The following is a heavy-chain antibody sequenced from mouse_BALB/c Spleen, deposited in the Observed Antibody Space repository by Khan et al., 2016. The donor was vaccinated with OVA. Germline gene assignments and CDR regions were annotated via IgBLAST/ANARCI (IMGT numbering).Heavy chain of an antibody. CDR1: GYTFINYW. Sequence: QVQLQQSGAELAKPGASVKMSCKASGYTFINYWILWVKQRPGQGREWIGYINPSTGYTEYNQNFKDKATLTADKSSSTAYMKLSSLTSEDSAVYYCARRGLRWDFDYWGQGTTLTVSS. D-gene: IGHD1-1*01. J-gene: IGHJ2*01. CDR2: INPSTGYT. CDR3: ARRGLRWDFDY. V-gene: IGHV1-7*01.